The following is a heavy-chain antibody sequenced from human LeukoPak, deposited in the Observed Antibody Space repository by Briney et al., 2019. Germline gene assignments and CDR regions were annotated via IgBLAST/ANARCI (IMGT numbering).Heavy chain of an antibody. Sequence: GGSLRLSCAASGFTFSSYSMNWVRQAPGKGLEWVSSISSSSSYIYYADSVKGRFTISRDNAKNSLYLQMNSLRAEDTAVYYCARHGANYYYYYMDVWGKGTPVTVSS. CDR2: ISSSSSYI. V-gene: IGHV3-21*01. D-gene: IGHD3-16*01. CDR3: ARHGANYYYYYMDV. CDR1: GFTFSSYS. J-gene: IGHJ6*03.